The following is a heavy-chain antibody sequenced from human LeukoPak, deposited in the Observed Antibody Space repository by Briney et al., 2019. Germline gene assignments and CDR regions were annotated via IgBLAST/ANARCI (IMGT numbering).Heavy chain of an antibody. V-gene: IGHV3-21*01. J-gene: IGHJ4*02. CDR1: GFTFSSYS. Sequence: SGGSLRLSCAASGFTFSSYSMNWARQAPGKGLEWVSSISSSSSYIYYADSVKGRFTISRDNAKNSLYLQMNSLRAEDTAVYYCARGGEGSSSSGGDYWGQGTLVTVSS. CDR3: ARGGEGSSSSGGDY. CDR2: ISSSSSYI. D-gene: IGHD6-6*01.